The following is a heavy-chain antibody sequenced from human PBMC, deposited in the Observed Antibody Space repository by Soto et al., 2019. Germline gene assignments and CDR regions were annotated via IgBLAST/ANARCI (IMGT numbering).Heavy chain of an antibody. Sequence: EVQLLESGGGLVQPGGSLRLSCAASGFTFSSYAMSWVRQAPGKGLEWVSAISGSGGSTYYADSVKGRFTISRDNSKNKLYLQMNSLRAEDTAVYYCAKRPSDRTYYFDYWGQGTLVTVSS. CDR2: ISGSGGST. CDR3: AKRPSDRTYYFDY. D-gene: IGHD1-1*01. J-gene: IGHJ4*02. V-gene: IGHV3-23*01. CDR1: GFTFSSYA.